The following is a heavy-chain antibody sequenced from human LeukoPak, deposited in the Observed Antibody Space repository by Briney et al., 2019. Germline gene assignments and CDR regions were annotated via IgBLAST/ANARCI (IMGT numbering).Heavy chain of an antibody. CDR1: GGSISGYY. D-gene: IGHD3-16*01. CDR3: ARFTYTTRPSDV. J-gene: IGHJ6*04. V-gene: IGHV4-4*09. Sequence: SETLSLTCSVSGGSISGYYRSWIRQPPGQTLEWIGYIHSSGSTNYNPSLQSRVTMSVDTSMNQFSLRLSSLTAADTAVYYCARFTYTTRPSDVWGKGTTVTVSS. CDR2: IHSSGST.